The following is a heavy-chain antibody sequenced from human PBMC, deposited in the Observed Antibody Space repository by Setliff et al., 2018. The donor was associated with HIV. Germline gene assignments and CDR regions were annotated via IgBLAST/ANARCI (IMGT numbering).Heavy chain of an antibody. Sequence: ASVKVSCKASGYVFTTYVINWVRQAPGRGLELMGWINANSGNPRYAPGFTGRFVFSLDTSATTAHLQINGLKTDDTAVYYCARDYNYASGTYNWFDPWGQGTLVTVSS. D-gene: IGHD3-10*01. J-gene: IGHJ5*02. CDR1: GYVFTTYV. CDR3: ARDYNYASGTYNWFDP. CDR2: INANSGNP. V-gene: IGHV7-4-1*02.